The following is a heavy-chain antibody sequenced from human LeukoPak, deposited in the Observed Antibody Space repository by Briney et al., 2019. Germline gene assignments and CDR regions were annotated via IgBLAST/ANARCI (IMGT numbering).Heavy chain of an antibody. J-gene: IGHJ4*02. Sequence: GASVTVSCKASGYTFNNYGISWVRPAPGQGLEWMGWISTYNGNTYYAQNLQGRVTMTTDTSTNTAYMELRSLRSDDTAMYYCARDRGRYDSSGYYPPLFDYWGQGTLVTVSS. D-gene: IGHD3-22*01. V-gene: IGHV1-18*01. CDR2: ISTYNGNT. CDR3: ARDRGRYDSSGYYPPLFDY. CDR1: GYTFNNYG.